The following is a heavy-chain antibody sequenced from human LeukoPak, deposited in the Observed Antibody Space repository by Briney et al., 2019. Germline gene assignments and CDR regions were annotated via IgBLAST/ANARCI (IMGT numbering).Heavy chain of an antibody. CDR3: ARAGTCSSTSCDGGIEY. CDR2: ISSSSSYI. CDR1: GFTFSSYS. Sequence: GGSLRLSCAASGFTFSSYSMNWVRQAPGKGLEWVSSISSSSSYIYYADSVKGRFTISRDNSKNLLYLQMDSLRVEDTAVYYCARAGTCSSTSCDGGIEYWGQGTLVTVSS. J-gene: IGHJ4*02. D-gene: IGHD2-2*01. V-gene: IGHV3-21*06.